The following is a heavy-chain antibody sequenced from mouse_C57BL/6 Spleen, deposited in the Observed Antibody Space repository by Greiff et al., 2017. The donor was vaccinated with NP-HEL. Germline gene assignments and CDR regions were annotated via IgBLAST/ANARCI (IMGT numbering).Heavy chain of an antibody. J-gene: IGHJ4*01. D-gene: IGHD4-1*01. Sequence: QVQLQQPGAELVKPGASVKLSCKASGYTFTSYWMHWVKQRPGQGLEWIGMIHPNSGSTNYNEKFKSKATLTVDKSSSTAYMQLSSLTSEDSAVYYCARRELLNWDFSMDYWGQGTSVTVSS. CDR2: IHPNSGST. CDR1: GYTFTSYW. CDR3: ARRELLNWDFSMDY. V-gene: IGHV1-64*01.